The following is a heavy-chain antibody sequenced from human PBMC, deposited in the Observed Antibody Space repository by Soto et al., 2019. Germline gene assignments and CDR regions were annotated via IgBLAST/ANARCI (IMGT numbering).Heavy chain of an antibody. V-gene: IGHV3-23*01. CDR3: AKTLYYYDTSGYQ. Sequence: EVQLLESGGGLVQPGGSLRLSCAASGFTFSSYAMSWVRQAPGKGLEWVSAISGSGGSTYYADSVKGRFTISRDNSKNTLYLQMNSLRAEDTSVYYCAKTLYYYDTSGYQWGQGTLVTVSS. CDR1: GFTFSSYA. CDR2: ISGSGGST. D-gene: IGHD3-22*01. J-gene: IGHJ4*02.